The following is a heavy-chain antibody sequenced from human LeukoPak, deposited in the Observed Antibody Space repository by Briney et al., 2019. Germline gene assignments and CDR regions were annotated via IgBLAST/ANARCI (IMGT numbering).Heavy chain of an antibody. V-gene: IGHV3-23*01. CDR2: ISYSGRST. CDR3: AKSWEFQLSFFDS. D-gene: IGHD3-10*01. CDR1: GFTFTGYG. J-gene: IGHJ4*02. Sequence: GGSLRLSCAASGFTFTGYGMSWVRQAPGKGLEWLSTISYSGRSTYYAASVKGRFTISRDNSMDTLYLQMNSLSAEDTAVYYCAKSWEFQLSFFDSWGQGTLVTVSS.